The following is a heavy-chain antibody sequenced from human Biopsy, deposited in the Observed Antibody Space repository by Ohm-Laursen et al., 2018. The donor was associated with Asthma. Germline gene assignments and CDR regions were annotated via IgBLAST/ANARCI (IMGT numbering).Heavy chain of an antibody. CDR2: TYSSGDT. CDR1: GGSISSDDYY. D-gene: IGHD3-22*01. Sequence: SQTLSLTCSVSGGSISSDDYYWSWIRQAPGKGLEWIAYTYSSGDTYYSPSLKSRVSISLDTSKNQFSLRLTSVTAADTAVYYCARDRAMISETWGQGTLVTVSS. CDR3: ARDRAMISET. J-gene: IGHJ5*02. V-gene: IGHV4-30-4*01.